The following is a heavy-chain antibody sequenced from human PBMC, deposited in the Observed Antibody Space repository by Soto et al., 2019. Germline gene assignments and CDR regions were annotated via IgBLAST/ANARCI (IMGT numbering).Heavy chain of an antibody. CDR3: AREWELPNYYGMDV. D-gene: IGHD1-26*01. J-gene: IGHJ6*02. V-gene: IGHV3-53*01. Sequence: EVQLVESGGGLIQPGGSLRLSCAASGFTVSSNYMNWVRQAPGKGLEWVSVIYSGGSTYYADSVKGRFTISRDNSKNTVHLQMNILRAEDTAVYYCAREWELPNYYGMDVWGQGTTVIFSS. CDR1: GFTVSSNY. CDR2: IYSGGST.